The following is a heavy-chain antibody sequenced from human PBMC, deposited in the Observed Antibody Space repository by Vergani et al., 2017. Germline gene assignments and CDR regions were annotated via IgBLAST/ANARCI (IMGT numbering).Heavy chain of an antibody. D-gene: IGHD3-10*01. CDR2: IYYSGST. CDR3: ARGLLVRGAIKSYYYYGMDV. Sequence: QLQLQESGPGLVKPSETLSLTCTVSGGSISSSSYYWGWIRQHPGKGLEWIGYIYYSGSTYYNPSLKSRVTISVDTSKNQFSLKLSSVTAADTAVYYCARGLLVRGAIKSYYYYGMDVWGQGTTVTVSS. CDR1: GGSISSSSYY. V-gene: IGHV4-31*03. J-gene: IGHJ6*02.